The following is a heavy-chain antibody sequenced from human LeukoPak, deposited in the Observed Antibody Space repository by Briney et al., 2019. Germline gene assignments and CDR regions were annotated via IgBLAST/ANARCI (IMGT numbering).Heavy chain of an antibody. CDR2: MNPNSGNT. D-gene: IGHD6-6*01. Sequence: ASVKVSFMASGYTFTSYDINWVRQATGQGPEWMGWMNPNSGNTGYAQKFQGRVTITRNTSISTAYMELSTLRSVDTAVYYCAARGASSSSLRPLDYWGQGTLVTVSS. V-gene: IGHV1-8*01. CDR3: AARGASSSSLRPLDY. CDR1: GYTFTSYD. J-gene: IGHJ4*02.